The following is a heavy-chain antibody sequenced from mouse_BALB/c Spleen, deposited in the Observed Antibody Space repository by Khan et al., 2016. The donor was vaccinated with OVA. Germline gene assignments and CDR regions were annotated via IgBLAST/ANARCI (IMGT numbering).Heavy chain of an antibody. V-gene: IGHV1-7*01. J-gene: IGHJ2*01. Sequence: QIQLVQSGAELAKPGASVKMSCKASGYTFINYWILWVKQRPEQGLDGIGNINLSTGYXEYNQNFKDKATVTADKSSSTAYMQLSSLTSEDSAVYYCARRGLRWDFDYWGQGTTLTVSS. D-gene: IGHD1-1*01. CDR1: GYTFINYW. CDR2: INLSTGYX. CDR3: ARRGLRWDFDY.